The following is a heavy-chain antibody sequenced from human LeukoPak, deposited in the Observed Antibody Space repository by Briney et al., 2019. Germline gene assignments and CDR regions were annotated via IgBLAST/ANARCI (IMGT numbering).Heavy chain of an antibody. CDR1: GFTFSSYA. CDR3: ARDNDYYDSSGYPGSFDT. CDR2: IYYSGST. J-gene: IGHJ4*02. V-gene: IGHV4-30-4*07. Sequence: LRLSCAASGFTFSSYAMSWVRQAPGKGLEWIGYIYYSGSTYFNPSLESRVTMSVDTSKNQFSLRLSSVTAADTAVYYCARDNDYYDSSGYPGSFDTWGQGILVTVSS. D-gene: IGHD3-22*01.